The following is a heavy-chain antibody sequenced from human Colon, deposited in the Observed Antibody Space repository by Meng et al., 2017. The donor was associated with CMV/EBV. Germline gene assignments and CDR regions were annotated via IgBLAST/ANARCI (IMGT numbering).Heavy chain of an antibody. V-gene: IGHV3-9*01. J-gene: IGHJ4*02. CDR1: GFIFSDHY. Sequence: SLKISCAGSGFIFSDHYIDWVRQPPGKGLEWVSGIGWNGGSIGYAESVKGRFTISRDNAKNSLYLQLDSLGPDDTAVYYCTKTHHDSNGYYQPFDFWGRGTLVTVSS. CDR2: IGWNGGSI. D-gene: IGHD3-22*01. CDR3: TKTHHDSNGYYQPFDF.